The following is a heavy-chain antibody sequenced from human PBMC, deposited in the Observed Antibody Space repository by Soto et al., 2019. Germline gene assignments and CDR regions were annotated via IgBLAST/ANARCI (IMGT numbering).Heavy chain of an antibody. CDR1: GGSISTSY. V-gene: IGHV4-59*01. J-gene: IGHJ6*03. CDR3: ARGSASISAYYMDV. CDR2: IYYAGST. Sequence: SETLSLTCIVSGGSISTSYWSWIRQPPGKGLEWIGYIYYAGSTNYNPSLKSRVTMSVDASKNQFSLRLSSVTAAGTAVYHCARGSASISAYYMDVWGKGTTVTVSS. D-gene: IGHD6-6*01.